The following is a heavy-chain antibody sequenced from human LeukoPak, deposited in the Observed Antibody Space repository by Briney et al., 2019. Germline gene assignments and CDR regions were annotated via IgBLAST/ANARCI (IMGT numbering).Heavy chain of an antibody. CDR3: AGRNYPQAFDI. CDR1: GYTFTSYD. Sequence: ASVKVSCKASGYTFTSYDINWVRQATGQGLEWMGWMNPNSGNTGYAQKFQGRVTITTDESTSTAYMELSSLRSEDTAVYYCAGRNYPQAFDIWGQGTMVTVSS. J-gene: IGHJ3*02. V-gene: IGHV1-8*03. D-gene: IGHD1-7*01. CDR2: MNPNSGNT.